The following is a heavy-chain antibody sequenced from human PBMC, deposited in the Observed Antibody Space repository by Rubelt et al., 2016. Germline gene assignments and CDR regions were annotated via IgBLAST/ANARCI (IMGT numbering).Heavy chain of an antibody. CDR2: IYWDDDK. CDR1: GFSLSTRGVG. V-gene: IGHV2-5*02. D-gene: IGHD6-25*01. Sequence: QITLKESGPTLVKPTQTLTLTCTFSGFSLSTRGVGVGWIRQPPGKALEWLALIYWDDDKRYSPSLKSRPTISKDTAKNQVVLTMTNMDPVDTATYYCASLAGATPGRDAFDIWGQGTMVTVSS. J-gene: IGHJ3*02. CDR3: ASLAGATPGRDAFDI.